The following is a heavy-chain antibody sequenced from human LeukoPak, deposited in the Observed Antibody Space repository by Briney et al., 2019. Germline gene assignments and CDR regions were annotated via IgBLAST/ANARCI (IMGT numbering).Heavy chain of an antibody. D-gene: IGHD6-6*01. CDR3: ATPRAGYSSSSRSDY. J-gene: IGHJ4*02. CDR2: INPNSGGT. V-gene: IGHV1-2*02. CDR1: GYTFTGYY. Sequence: ASVKVSCKASGYTFTGYYMHWVRQAPGQGLEWMGWINPNSGGTNYAQKFQGRVTMTRDTSISTAYMELSRLRSDDTAVYYCATPRAGYSSSSRSDYWGQGTLVTVSS.